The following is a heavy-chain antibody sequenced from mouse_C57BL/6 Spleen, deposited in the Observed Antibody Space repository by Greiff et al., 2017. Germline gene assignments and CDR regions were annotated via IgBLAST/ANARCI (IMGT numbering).Heavy chain of an antibody. D-gene: IGHD3-2*02. CDR2: IDPSDSYT. Sequence: QVQLKQPGAELEMPGASVTLSCKASGYTFTSYWMHWVKQRPGQGLEWIGEIDPSDSYTNYNQKFKGKSTLTVDKSSSTAYMQLSSLTSEDSAVYYCARQLRPRYFDVWGTGTTVTVSS. J-gene: IGHJ1*03. CDR1: GYTFTSYW. CDR3: ARQLRPRYFDV. V-gene: IGHV1-69*01.